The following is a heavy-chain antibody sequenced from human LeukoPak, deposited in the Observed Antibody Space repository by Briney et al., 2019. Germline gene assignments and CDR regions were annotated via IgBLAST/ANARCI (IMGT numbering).Heavy chain of an antibody. CDR2: IYYSGST. V-gene: IGHV4-59*01. J-gene: IGHJ4*02. Sequence: SETLSLTCTVSGASISSDYWTWIRQPPGMGLEWIGYIYYSGSTNYNPSLKSRVIMSVDTSRNQFSLELPSVTAADSAVYYCARYLRQPGTFYLDHWGQGTLVTVSS. D-gene: IGHD3-16*01. CDR1: GASISSDY. CDR3: ARYLRQPGTFYLDH.